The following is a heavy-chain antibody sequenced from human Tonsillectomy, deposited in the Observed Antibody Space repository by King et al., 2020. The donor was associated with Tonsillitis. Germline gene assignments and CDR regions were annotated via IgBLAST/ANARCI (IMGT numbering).Heavy chain of an antibody. J-gene: IGHJ6*02. CDR1: GFTFSSYS. V-gene: IGHV3-21*01. Sequence: LVESGGGLVKPGGSLRLSCAASGFTFSSYSMNWVRQATGKGLEWVSSISSSSSYIYYADSVKGRFTISRDNAKNSLYLQMNSLRAEDTAVYYCARAVLAAAGTDYYYGMDVWGQGTTVTVSS. CDR3: ARAVLAAAGTDYYYGMDV. CDR2: ISSSSSYI. D-gene: IGHD6-13*01.